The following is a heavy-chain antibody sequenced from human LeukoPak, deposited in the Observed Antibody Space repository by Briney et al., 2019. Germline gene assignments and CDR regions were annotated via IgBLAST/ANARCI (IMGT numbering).Heavy chain of an antibody. CDR2: INPSDGST. J-gene: IGHJ4*02. V-gene: IGHV1-46*01. D-gene: IGHD4-17*01. CDR1: GYTFTSHY. Sequence: GASVKVSCKASGYTFTSHYMHWVRQAPGQGLEWMGVINPSDGSTSYPQKFQGWVTMTRDTSISTAYMELSRLRSDDTAVYYCARGDYGDYPSDYWGQGTLVTVSS. CDR3: ARGDYGDYPSDY.